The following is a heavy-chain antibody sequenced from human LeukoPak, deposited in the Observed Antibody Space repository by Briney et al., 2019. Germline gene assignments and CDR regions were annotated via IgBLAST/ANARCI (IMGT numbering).Heavy chain of an antibody. CDR2: IYANGAT. J-gene: IGHJ4*02. CDR3: ARLYCRGGNCYSYFDS. Sequence: PSETLSLTCTVSGGSMNDYYWYWIRQPPGKGLECIGRIYANGATNYNASLKSRITMSVDTSKTQFSLTLNSVTAADSAVYYCARLYCRGGNCYSYFDSWGRGTLVTVSS. CDR1: GGSMNDYY. V-gene: IGHV4-4*07. D-gene: IGHD2-15*01.